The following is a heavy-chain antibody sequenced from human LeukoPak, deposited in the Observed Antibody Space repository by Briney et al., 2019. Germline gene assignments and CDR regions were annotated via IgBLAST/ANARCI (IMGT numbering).Heavy chain of an antibody. CDR1: GYSISSGYY. J-gene: IGHJ4*02. CDR3: ARGIAEYSYGYAPLYYFDY. CDR2: IYHSGST. V-gene: IGHV4-38-2*01. D-gene: IGHD5-18*01. Sequence: SETLSLTCAVSGYSISSGYYWGWIRQPPGKGLEWIGSIYHSGSTYYNPSLKSRVTISVDTSKNQFSLKLSSVTAADTAVYYCARGIAEYSYGYAPLYYFDYWGQGTLVTVSS.